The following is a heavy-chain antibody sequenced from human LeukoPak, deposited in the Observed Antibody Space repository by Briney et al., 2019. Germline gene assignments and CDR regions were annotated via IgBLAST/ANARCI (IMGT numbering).Heavy chain of an antibody. V-gene: IGHV3-23*01. CDR2: ISASGGST. J-gene: IGHJ5*02. CDR1: GIIFNSCI. CDR3: ASSSTWRSWFDP. D-gene: IGHD6-13*01. Sequence: GGSLRLSCAASGIIFNSCIMSWVRQAPGQGLEWVSSISASGGSTYYADSVKGRFTISRDNSKNMLYLQMNSLRAEDTAVYFCASSSTWRSWFDPWGQGTLVTVPS.